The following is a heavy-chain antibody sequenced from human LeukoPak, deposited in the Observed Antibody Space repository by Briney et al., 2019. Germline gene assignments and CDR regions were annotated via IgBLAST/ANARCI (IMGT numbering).Heavy chain of an antibody. D-gene: IGHD4-11*01. CDR3: TETGIGLQGH. CDR2: ISGSGGST. Sequence: GGSLRLSCAASGFTFSSYAMSWVRQAPGKGLEGVSAISGSGGSTYYTDSVKGRFTISRDNSKNTLYLQMNSLRAEDTAVYYCTETGIGLQGHWGQGTLVTVSS. J-gene: IGHJ4*02. V-gene: IGHV3-23*01. CDR1: GFTFSSYA.